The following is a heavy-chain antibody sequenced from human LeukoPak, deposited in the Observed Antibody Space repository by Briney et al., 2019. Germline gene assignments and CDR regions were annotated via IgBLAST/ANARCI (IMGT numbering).Heavy chain of an antibody. V-gene: IGHV1-8*01. CDR1: GYTFTSYD. D-gene: IGHD3-22*01. CDR2: MNPNSGNT. Sequence: ASVKVSCKASGYTFTSYDINWVRQATGQGLEWMGWMNPNSGNTGYAQKFQGRVTMTRNTSISTAYMELGSLRSEDTAVYYCARGWNTMIVVVISSYYYGMDVWGQGTTVTVSS. CDR3: ARGWNTMIVVVISSYYYGMDV. J-gene: IGHJ6*02.